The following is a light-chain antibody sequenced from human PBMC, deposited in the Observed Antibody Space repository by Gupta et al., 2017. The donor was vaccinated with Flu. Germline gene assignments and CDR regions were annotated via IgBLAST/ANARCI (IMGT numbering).Light chain of an antibody. CDR2: DAS. CDR3: QQYDYLLYS. CDR1: QNISNY. Sequence: DIQMTQSPSSLSASVGDRVTITCQASQNISNYLNWYQQKPGKAPKLLIYDASNLETGVPSRFSGSGSGTDFTFTISSLQPEDIATYYCQQYDYLLYSFGHGTKLDIK. J-gene: IGKJ2*03. V-gene: IGKV1-33*01.